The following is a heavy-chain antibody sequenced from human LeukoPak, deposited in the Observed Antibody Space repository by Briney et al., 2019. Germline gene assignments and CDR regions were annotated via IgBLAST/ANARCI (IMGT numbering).Heavy chain of an antibody. CDR1: GYTFTSYG. Sequence: GASVKVSCKASGYTFTSYGISWVRQAPGQGLEGMGWISAYNGNTNYAQKLQGRVTMTTDTSTSTTYMELRSLRSDDTAVYYCARDRVAAAGTDFQHWGQGTLVTVSS. CDR2: ISAYNGNT. V-gene: IGHV1-18*01. J-gene: IGHJ1*01. CDR3: ARDRVAAAGTDFQH. D-gene: IGHD6-13*01.